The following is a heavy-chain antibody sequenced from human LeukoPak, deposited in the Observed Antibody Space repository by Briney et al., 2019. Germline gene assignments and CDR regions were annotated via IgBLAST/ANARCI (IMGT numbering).Heavy chain of an antibody. D-gene: IGHD5-18*01. CDR3: AKDRLQTWIQLWYFDY. J-gene: IGHJ4*02. CDR2: ISYDGSNK. Sequence: GGSLRLSCSASGFTFSSYGTHWVRQAPGKGLEWVAVISYDGSNKYYADSVKGRFTISRDNSKNTLYLQMNSLRAEDTAVYYCAKDRLQTWIQLWYFDYWGQGTLVTVSS. CDR1: GFTFSSYG. V-gene: IGHV3-30*18.